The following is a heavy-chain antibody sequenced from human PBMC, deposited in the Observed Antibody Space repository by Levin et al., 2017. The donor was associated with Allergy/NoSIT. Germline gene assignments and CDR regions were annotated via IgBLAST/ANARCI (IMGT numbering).Heavy chain of an antibody. CDR3: ARDNYFDSSGYYRLDY. V-gene: IGHV4-59*01. CDR1: GGSISSYY. Sequence: GSLRLSCTVSGGSISSYYWNWIRQPPGKGLEWIGYVFHTGTTYYNPSLKSRVTISVDTSKNQFSLKLNSVTAADTAVYYCARDNYFDSSGYYRLDYWGQGTLVTVSS. J-gene: IGHJ4*02. CDR2: VFHTGTT. D-gene: IGHD3-22*01.